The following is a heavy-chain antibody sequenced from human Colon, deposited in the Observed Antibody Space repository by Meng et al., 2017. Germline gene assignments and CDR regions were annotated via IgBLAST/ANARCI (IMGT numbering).Heavy chain of an antibody. D-gene: IGHD4-17*01. V-gene: IGHV4-34*01. Sequence: QVQLQQWGAGLLKPSATLSLPCAVYGGSFRDNHWSWVRQPPGKGLEWIGEINHDGNTKYNPSLKSRVTISVDTSKNQFSLTLRSVTAADTAVYYCARHGGYHFDSWGQGALVTVSS. CDR2: INHDGNT. CDR1: GGSFRDNH. CDR3: ARHGGYHFDS. J-gene: IGHJ4*02.